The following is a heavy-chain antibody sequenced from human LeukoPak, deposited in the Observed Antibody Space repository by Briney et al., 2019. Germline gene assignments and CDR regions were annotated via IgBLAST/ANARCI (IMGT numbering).Heavy chain of an antibody. J-gene: IGHJ4*02. CDR1: GFTFSSYE. Sequence: GGSLRLSCAASGFTFSSYEMNWVRQAPGKGLEWVSYISSSGSTIHYVESVKGRFTISRDNAKSSLYLQMNSLRAEDTAVYYCARDKGSLNDLRLDYWGQGTPVSVSS. CDR3: ARDKGSLNDLRLDY. V-gene: IGHV3-48*03. D-gene: IGHD3-16*01. CDR2: ISSSGSTI.